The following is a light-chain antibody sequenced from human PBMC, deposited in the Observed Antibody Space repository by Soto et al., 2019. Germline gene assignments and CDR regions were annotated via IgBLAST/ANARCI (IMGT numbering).Light chain of an antibody. V-gene: IGKV1-5*01. CDR3: QQYNSYSYT. CDR1: QSVNTW. Sequence: DIQMTRSPSTLSASVGDRVTITCRASQSVNTWLAWYQQKPGIAPKLLIYDASNLQSGVPSRFSGSGSGTEFTLSISSLQPDDFATYYCQQYNSYSYTFGQGTKVEIK. CDR2: DAS. J-gene: IGKJ2*01.